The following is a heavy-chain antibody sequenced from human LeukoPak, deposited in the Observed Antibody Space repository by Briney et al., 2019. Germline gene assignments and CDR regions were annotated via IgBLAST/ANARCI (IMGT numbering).Heavy chain of an antibody. J-gene: IGHJ4*02. V-gene: IGHV3-30*02. CDR3: AKDPYSYGSYFDY. D-gene: IGHD5-18*01. Sequence: PGGSLRLSCAASGFTFSGCGMHLVRQAPGKGLEWVAFIWYDGRDKYYADSVKGQFTISRDNSKNTLYLQMNSLRAEDTAVYYCAKDPYSYGSYFDYWGQGTLVTVSS. CDR1: GFTFSGCG. CDR2: IWYDGRDK.